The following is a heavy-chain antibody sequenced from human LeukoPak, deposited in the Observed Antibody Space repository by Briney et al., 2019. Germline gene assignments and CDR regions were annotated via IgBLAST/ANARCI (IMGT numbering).Heavy chain of an antibody. V-gene: IGHV3-13*01. CDR1: GFTFSSYD. D-gene: IGHD3-10*01. CDR2: IGTAGDT. Sequence: GSLRLSCAASGFTFSSYDMHWVRQATGKGLEWVSAIGTAGDTYYPGSVKGRFTISRENAKNSLYLQMNSLRAGDTAVYYCARAKGGGSGSRVFDYWGQGTLVTVSS. CDR3: ARAKGGGSGSRVFDY. J-gene: IGHJ4*02.